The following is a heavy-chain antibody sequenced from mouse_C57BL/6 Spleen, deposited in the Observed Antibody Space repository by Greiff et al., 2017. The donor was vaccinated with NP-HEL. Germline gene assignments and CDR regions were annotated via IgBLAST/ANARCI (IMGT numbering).Heavy chain of an antibody. CDR3: ARSNGRYYSNYVAWFAY. CDR1: GYAFSSSW. V-gene: IGHV1-82*01. J-gene: IGHJ3*01. CDR2: IYPGDGDT. D-gene: IGHD2-5*01. Sequence: QVQLQQSGPELVKPGASVKISCKASGYAFSSSWMNWVKQRPGKGLEWIGRIYPGDGDTNYNGKFKGKATLTADKSSSTAYMQLSSLTSEDSAVYFCARSNGRYYSNYVAWFAYWGQGTLVTVSA.